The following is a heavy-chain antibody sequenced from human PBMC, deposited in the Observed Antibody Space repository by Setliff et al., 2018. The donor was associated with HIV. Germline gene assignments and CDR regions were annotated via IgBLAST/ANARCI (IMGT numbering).Heavy chain of an antibody. J-gene: IGHJ4*02. Sequence: SETLSLTCTVSGDSMSSYYWNWIRQPPGMGLEWIGYIDYSGSRTYNSALKSRVSMSVDTSKNQFSLNLNSVTAADTAVYYCARGSGSFDYWGQGTLVTVSS. CDR1: GDSMSSYY. CDR2: IDYSGSR. V-gene: IGHV4-59*12. D-gene: IGHD3-10*01. CDR3: ARGSGSFDY.